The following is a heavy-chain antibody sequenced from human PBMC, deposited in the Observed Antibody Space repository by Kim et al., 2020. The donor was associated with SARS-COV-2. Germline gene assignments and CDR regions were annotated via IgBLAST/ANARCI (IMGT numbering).Heavy chain of an antibody. CDR3: AKVGGSTTFDY. CDR2: ISWNSGSI. V-gene: IGHV3-9*01. J-gene: IGHJ4*02. D-gene: IGHD2-15*01. CDR1: GFTFDDYA. Sequence: GGSLRLSCVVSGFTFDDYAIHWVRQAPGKVLEWVSGISWNSGSIGYADSVKGRFTISRDKAKKSLYLQMNSLRAEDTALYYCAKVGGSTTFDYWGQGTLVTVSS.